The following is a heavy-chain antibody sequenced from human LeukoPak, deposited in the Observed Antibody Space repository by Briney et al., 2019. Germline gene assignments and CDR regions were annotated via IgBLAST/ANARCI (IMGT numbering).Heavy chain of an antibody. J-gene: IGHJ6*02. V-gene: IGHV3-9*01. Sequence: GGSLRLSCAASGFTFDDYAMHWVRQAPGKGLEWVSGISWNSGSIGYAGSVKGRFTISRDNAKNSLYLQMNSLRAEDTALYYCAKDIGPGGSRSNYYYYYYGMDVWGQGTTVTVSS. CDR1: GFTFDDYA. CDR3: AKDIGPGGSRSNYYYYYYGMDV. CDR2: ISWNSGSI. D-gene: IGHD2-2*01.